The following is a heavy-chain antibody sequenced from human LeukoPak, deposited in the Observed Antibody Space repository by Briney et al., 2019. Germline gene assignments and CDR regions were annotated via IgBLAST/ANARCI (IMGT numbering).Heavy chain of an antibody. D-gene: IGHD3-22*01. CDR1: GGTFSSYA. CDR2: IIPILGIA. V-gene: IGHV1-69*04. Sequence: ASVKVSCKASGGTFSSYAISWVRQAPGQGLEWMGRIIPILGIANYAQKFQGRVTITADKSTSTAYMELRSPRSDDTAVYYCVRLYDGSGYYSVDYWGQGTLVTVSS. J-gene: IGHJ4*02. CDR3: VRLYDGSGYYSVDY.